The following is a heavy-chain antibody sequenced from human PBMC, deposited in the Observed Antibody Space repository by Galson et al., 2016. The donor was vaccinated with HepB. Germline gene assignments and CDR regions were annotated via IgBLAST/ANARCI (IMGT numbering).Heavy chain of an antibody. CDR3: AHRTYRDGSFPY. CDR1: GFSLTTSGVG. CDR2: IYWNDDK. J-gene: IGHJ4*02. V-gene: IGHV2-5*01. D-gene: IGHD5-18*01. Sequence: PALVKPTQTLTLACTLSGFSLTTSGVGVGWIRQPPGKALEWLAFIYWNDDKRYSPSLQYRLTVTKDNSKNQVVLTMTNMDPVDTGTYYCAHRTYRDGSFPYWGQGTLVIVSA.